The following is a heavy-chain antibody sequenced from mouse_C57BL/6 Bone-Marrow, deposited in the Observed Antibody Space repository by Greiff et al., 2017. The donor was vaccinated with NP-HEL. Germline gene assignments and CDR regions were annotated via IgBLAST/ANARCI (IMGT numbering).Heavy chain of an antibody. V-gene: IGHV5-4*01. CDR1: GFTFSSYA. D-gene: IGHD2-14*01. CDR3: ARDRLEH. Sequence: DVQLVESGGGLVKPGGSLKLSCAASGFTFSSYAMSWVRQTPEKRLEWVATISDGGSYTYYPDTVKGRFTISRDNAKNNLYLQMSHLKSEDTAMYYCARDRLEHWGQGTLVTVSA. CDR2: ISDGGSYT. J-gene: IGHJ3*01.